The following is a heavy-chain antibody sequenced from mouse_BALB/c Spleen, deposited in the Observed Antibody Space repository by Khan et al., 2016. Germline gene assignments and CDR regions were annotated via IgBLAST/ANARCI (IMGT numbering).Heavy chain of an antibody. CDR3: ASAYYGSSYYFDY. CDR2: IDPANGNT. Sequence: VQLQQSGAELVKPGASVKLSCTASGFNIKDTYMHWVKQRPEQGLEWIGRIDPANGNTKYDPKFQGKATITADTSSNTAYLQLSSLTSEDTAVYYFASAYYGSSYYFDYWGQGTTLTVSS. J-gene: IGHJ2*01. D-gene: IGHD1-1*01. CDR1: GFNIKDTY. V-gene: IGHV14-3*02.